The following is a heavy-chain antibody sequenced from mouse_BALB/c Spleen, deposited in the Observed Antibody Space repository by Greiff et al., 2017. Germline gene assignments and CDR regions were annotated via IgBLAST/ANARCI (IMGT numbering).Heavy chain of an antibody. CDR2: IDPSDSYT. D-gene: IGHD1-2*01. CDR1: GYTFTSYW. J-gene: IGHJ2*01. CDR3: AVFITTAHY. Sequence: QVQLQQPGAELVKPGASVKLSCKASGYTFTSYWMHWVKQRPGQGLEWIGEIDPSDSYTNYNQKFKGKATLTVDKSSSTAYMQLSSLTSEDAAVYYCAVFITTAHYWGQGTTLTVSS. V-gene: IGHV1-69*02.